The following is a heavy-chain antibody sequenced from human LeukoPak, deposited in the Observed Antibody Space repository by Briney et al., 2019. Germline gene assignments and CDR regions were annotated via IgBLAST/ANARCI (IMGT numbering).Heavy chain of an antibody. Sequence: PGGSLRLSCAASGFTFDDYTMHWVRQAPGKGLEWVSLISWDGGSTYYADSVKGRFTISRDNSKNSLYLQMNSLRTEDTALYYCAKGVQVGATSEDYYYGMDVWGQGTTVTVSS. CDR3: AKGVQVGATSEDYYYGMDV. D-gene: IGHD1-26*01. J-gene: IGHJ6*02. CDR2: ISWDGGST. V-gene: IGHV3-43*01. CDR1: GFTFDDYT.